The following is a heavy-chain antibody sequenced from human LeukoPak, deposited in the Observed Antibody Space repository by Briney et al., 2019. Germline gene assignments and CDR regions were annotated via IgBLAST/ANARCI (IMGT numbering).Heavy chain of an antibody. CDR2: ISAYNGNT. J-gene: IGHJ5*02. CDR1: GYTFTNYG. V-gene: IGHV1-18*01. CDR3: ARIPPRAQDWFDP. Sequence: ASMKVSCKTSGYTFTNYGISWVRQAPGQGLEWMGWISAYNGNTNYAQKLQGRVTMTTDTSTSTAYMELRSLRSDDTAVYYCARIPPRAQDWFDPWGQGTLVTVSS.